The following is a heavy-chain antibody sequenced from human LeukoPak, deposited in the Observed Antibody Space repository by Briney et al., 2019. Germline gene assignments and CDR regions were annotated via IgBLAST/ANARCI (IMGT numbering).Heavy chain of an antibody. Sequence: GGSLRLSCAASGFTFSSYGMSWVRQAPGKGLEWGSAISGSGGSTYYADSVKGRFNISRDNSKNTLYLQMNSLRAEDTAVYYCAKASSTSCYDYWGQGTLVTVSS. CDR2: ISGSGGST. CDR3: AKASSTSCYDY. V-gene: IGHV3-23*01. D-gene: IGHD2-2*01. CDR1: GFTFSSYG. J-gene: IGHJ4*02.